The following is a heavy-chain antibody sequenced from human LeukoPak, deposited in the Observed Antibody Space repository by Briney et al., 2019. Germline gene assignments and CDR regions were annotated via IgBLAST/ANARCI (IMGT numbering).Heavy chain of an antibody. J-gene: IGHJ4*02. D-gene: IGHD3-22*01. CDR3: ARGGFRRIVVVNRSYYFDY. V-gene: IGHV4-34*01. CDR2: INHSGST. Sequence: LETLSLTCAVYGGSFSGYYWSWIRQPPGKGLEWIGEINHSGSTNYNPSLKSRVTISVDTSKNQFSLKLSSVTAADTAVYYCARGGFRRIVVVNRSYYFDYWGQGTLVTVSS. CDR1: GGSFSGYY.